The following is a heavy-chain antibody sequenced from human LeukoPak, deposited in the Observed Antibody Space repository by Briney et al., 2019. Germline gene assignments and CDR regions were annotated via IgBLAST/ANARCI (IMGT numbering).Heavy chain of an antibody. CDR1: GFTFSSYA. CDR3: AKDLITMVRGSPMDV. Sequence: GGSLRLSCAASGFTFSSYAMSWVRQAPGKGLEWVSAISGSGSGDSTYYADSVKGRFTISRDDSRNTLYLQLSSLRAEDTAVYYCAKDLITMVRGSPMDVWGQGTTVTVSS. J-gene: IGHJ6*02. D-gene: IGHD3-10*01. V-gene: IGHV3-23*01. CDR2: ISGSGSGDST.